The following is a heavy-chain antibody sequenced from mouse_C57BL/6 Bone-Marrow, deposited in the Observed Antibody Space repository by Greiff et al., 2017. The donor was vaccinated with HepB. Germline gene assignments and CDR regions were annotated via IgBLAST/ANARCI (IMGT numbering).Heavy chain of an antibody. V-gene: IGHV1-54*01. D-gene: IGHD1-1*01. J-gene: IGHJ3*01. CDR3: AIYYYGSSSAWFAY. Sequence: VQLQESGAELVRPGTSVKVSCKASGYAFTNYLIEWVKQRPGQGLEWIGVINPGSGGTNYNEKFKGKATLTADKSSSTAYMQLSSLTSEDSAVYFCAIYYYGSSSAWFAYWGQGTLVTVSA. CDR2: INPGSGGT. CDR1: GYAFTNYL.